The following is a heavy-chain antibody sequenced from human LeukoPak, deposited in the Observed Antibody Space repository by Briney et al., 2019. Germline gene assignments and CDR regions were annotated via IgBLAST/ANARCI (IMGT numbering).Heavy chain of an antibody. CDR1: GYTFTGYY. D-gene: IGHD3-10*01. CDR2: INPNSGGT. CDR3: ARDGSGSYYIYNGFDP. J-gene: IGHJ5*02. V-gene: IGHV1-2*02. Sequence: ASVKVSCKASGYTFTGYYMHWVRQAPGQGLEWMGWINPNSGGTNYAQKFQGRVTMTRDTSISTAYMELSRLRSDDTAVYYCARDGSGSYYIYNGFDPWGQGTLVTVSS.